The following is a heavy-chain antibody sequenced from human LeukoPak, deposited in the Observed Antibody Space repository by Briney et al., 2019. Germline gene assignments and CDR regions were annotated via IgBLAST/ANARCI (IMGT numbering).Heavy chain of an antibody. V-gene: IGHV4-34*01. J-gene: IGHJ2*01. CDR2: INHSGST. CDR3: ARGYDFWSGYGYWYFDL. Sequence: SETLSLTCAVYGGSFSGYYWSWIRQPPGKGLEWIGEINHSGSTNYNPSLKSRVTISVDTSKNQFSLKLSSVTAADTAVYYCARGYDFWSGYGYWYFDLWGRGTLVTVSS. D-gene: IGHD3-3*01. CDR1: GGSFSGYY.